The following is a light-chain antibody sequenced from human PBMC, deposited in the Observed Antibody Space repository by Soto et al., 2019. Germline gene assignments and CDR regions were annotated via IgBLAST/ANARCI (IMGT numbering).Light chain of an antibody. J-gene: IGKJ1*01. CDR3: QQYNNYWT. V-gene: IGKV1-5*03. Sequence: DIQMTQSPSTLSASVGDRVTITCRASQSSRLAWYQQKPGKAPKLLIYKASSLESGVPSRFSGSGSGTEFTLTISSLQPDDFATYYCQQYNNYWTFGQGTKVEIK. CDR2: KAS. CDR1: QSSR.